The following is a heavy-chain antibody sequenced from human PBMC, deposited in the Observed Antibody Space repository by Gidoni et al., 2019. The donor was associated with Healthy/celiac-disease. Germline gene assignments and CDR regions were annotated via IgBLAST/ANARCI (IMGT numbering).Heavy chain of an antibody. J-gene: IGHJ4*02. CDR2: IYYSGST. CDR1: GGSISSSSYY. D-gene: IGHD6-13*01. V-gene: IGHV4-39*07. CDR3: ARAIRIAAAAPFDY. Sequence: QLQLQESGPGLVKPSETLSLTCTVSGGSISSSSYYWGWIRQPPGKGLEWIGSIYYSGSTYYNPSLKSRVTISVDTSKNQFSRKLSSVTAADTAVYYCARAIRIAAAAPFDYWGQGTLVTVSS.